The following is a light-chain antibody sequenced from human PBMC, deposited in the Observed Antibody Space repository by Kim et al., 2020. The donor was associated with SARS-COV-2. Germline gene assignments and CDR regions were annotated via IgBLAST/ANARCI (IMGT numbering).Light chain of an antibody. CDR2: DAS. CDR3: QQYDKGFT. V-gene: IGKV1-33*01. J-gene: IGKJ3*01. Sequence: ASVGDRVTITCQASQDISNYLNWYQQKPGKAPKLLIYDASNLETGVPSRFSGSGSGTDFTFTISSLQPEDIATYYCQQYDKGFTFGPGTKVDIK. CDR1: QDISNY.